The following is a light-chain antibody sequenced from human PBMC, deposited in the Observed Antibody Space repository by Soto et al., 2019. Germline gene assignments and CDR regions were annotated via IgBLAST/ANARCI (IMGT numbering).Light chain of an antibody. CDR1: QSISSS. CDR2: DAS. J-gene: IGKJ1*01. V-gene: IGKV3-11*01. CDR3: QQRIEGPRT. Sequence: EIVLTQSPATLSLSPGERATLSCRASQSISSSFAWYQQKPGQAPRLIIYDASTRATGFPARFSGSGSGTDFTLTIGSLEPEDFAVYYCQQRIEGPRTFGQGTKVEIK.